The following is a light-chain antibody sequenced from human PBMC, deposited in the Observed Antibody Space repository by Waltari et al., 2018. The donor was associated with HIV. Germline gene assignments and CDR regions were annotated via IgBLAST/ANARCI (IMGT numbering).Light chain of an antibody. CDR2: DAS. CDR3: QQRSNWPPGGAYT. V-gene: IGKV3-11*01. J-gene: IGKJ2*01. CDR1: QRVRSY. Sequence: EIVLTQSPATLSLSPGDRATLSCRASQRVRSYLAWYQQKPGQAPRLLIYDASDRATGTPARFSGSGSGTDFTLTISSLEPEDFAVYYCQQRSNWPPGGAYTFGQGTKLEIK.